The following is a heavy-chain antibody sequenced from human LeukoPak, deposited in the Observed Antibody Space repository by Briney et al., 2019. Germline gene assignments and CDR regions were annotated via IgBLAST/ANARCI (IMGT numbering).Heavy chain of an antibody. J-gene: IGHJ4*02. D-gene: IGHD3-3*01. CDR3: ARGRGLGVVSPYFDY. CDR1: GFTFDDYA. V-gene: IGHV3-9*01. CDR2: SSWNSGSI. Sequence: SLRLSCAASGFTFDDYAIHWVRQAPGKGLECVSGSSWNSGSIGYADSVKGRFTISRDNSKNIVSLQMNNLRAEDTAVYYCARGRGLGVVSPYFDYWGQGTLVTVSS.